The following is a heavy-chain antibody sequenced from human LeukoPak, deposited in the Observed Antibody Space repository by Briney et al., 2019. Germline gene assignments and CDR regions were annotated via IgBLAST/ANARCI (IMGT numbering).Heavy chain of an antibody. CDR3: VRVSQDDDYYDSPVQGAFDP. D-gene: IGHD3-22*01. J-gene: IGHJ3*01. Sequence: GGSLRLSCAASGFSFNTHSMNWVRQSPGKGLEWVSSISSGSSHIHYADSMKGRFTIPRDNAKNSLYLQMSSLRAEDTAMYYCVRVSQDDDYYDSPVQGAFDPWGQGTMVTVSS. V-gene: IGHV3-21*06. CDR1: GFSFNTHS. CDR2: ISSGSSHI.